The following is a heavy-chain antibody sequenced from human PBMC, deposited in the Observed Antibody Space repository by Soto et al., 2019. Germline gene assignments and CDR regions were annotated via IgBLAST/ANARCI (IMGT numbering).Heavy chain of an antibody. CDR2: IIPIFGTA. J-gene: IGHJ6*02. Sequence: SVKVSCKASGGTFSSYAISWVRQAPGQGLEWMGGIIPIFGTANYAQKFQGRVTITADESTSTAYMELSSLRSEDTAVYYRARDPLGDDYNYHYYYGMDVWGQGTTVTVSS. D-gene: IGHD4-4*01. CDR3: ARDPLGDDYNYHYYYGMDV. CDR1: GGTFSSYA. V-gene: IGHV1-69*13.